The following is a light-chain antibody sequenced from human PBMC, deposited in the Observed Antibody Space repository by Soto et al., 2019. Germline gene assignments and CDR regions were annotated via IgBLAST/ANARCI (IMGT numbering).Light chain of an antibody. V-gene: IGKV1-5*01. Sequence: IQMTQSPSTLSASVGDRVTVTCRASLTITNSLAWYQQKPGKAPNLLIYDASTLDSGVPSRFSGSGSGSEFTLTITIRQTGVLATYYCQHYNSYWTFGQGTKVDIK. CDR3: QHYNSYWT. CDR2: DAS. CDR1: LTITNS. J-gene: IGKJ1*01.